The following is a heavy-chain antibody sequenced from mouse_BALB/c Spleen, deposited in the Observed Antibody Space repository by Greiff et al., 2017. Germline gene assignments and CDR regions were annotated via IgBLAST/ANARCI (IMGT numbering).Heavy chain of an antibody. D-gene: IGHD1-1*01. J-gene: IGHJ3*01. CDR3: ARPLYYGSSPFAY. V-gene: IGHV5-12-2*01. CDR1: GFTFSSYT. CDR2: ISNGGGST. Sequence: EVMLVESGGGLVQPGGSLKLSCAASGFTFSSYTMSWVRQTPEKRLEWVAYISNGGGSTYYPDTVKGRFTISRDNAKNTLYLQMSSLKSEDTAMYYCARPLYYGSSPFAYWGQGTLVTVAA.